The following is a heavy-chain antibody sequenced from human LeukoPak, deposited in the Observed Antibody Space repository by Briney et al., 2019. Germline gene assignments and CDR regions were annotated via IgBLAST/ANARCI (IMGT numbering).Heavy chain of an antibody. D-gene: IGHD6-19*01. CDR2: ISADGETT. CDR1: GFSVSSFG. V-gene: IGHV3-23*01. Sequence: GGSLRLSCAVSGFSVSSFGMSWVRQPPGKGLEWISAISADGETTYYADSVKGRLIISRDNSKNTLYLQLSSLRAEDTAVYYCAQGYSSGWYPHWGQGSLVSVSS. CDR3: AQGYSSGWYPH. J-gene: IGHJ4*02.